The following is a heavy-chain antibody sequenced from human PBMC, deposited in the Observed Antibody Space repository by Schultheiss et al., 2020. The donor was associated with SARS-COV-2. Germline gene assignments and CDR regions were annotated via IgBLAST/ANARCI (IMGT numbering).Heavy chain of an antibody. V-gene: IGHV4-4*02. Sequence: TLSLTCAVSGGSISSSNWWSWVRQPPGKGLEWIGEIYHSGSTNYNPSLKSRVTISVHKSKNQFSLKVSSVTAADTAVYYCARRPYMYYYGSGSYYWGQGTLVTVSS. J-gene: IGHJ4*02. CDR3: ARRPYMYYYGSGSYY. D-gene: IGHD3-10*01. CDR1: GGSISSSNW. CDR2: IYHSGST.